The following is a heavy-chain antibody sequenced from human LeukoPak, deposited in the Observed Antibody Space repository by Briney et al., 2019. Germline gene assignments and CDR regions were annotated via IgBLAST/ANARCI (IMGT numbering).Heavy chain of an antibody. CDR2: ISGSGGST. J-gene: IGHJ4*02. D-gene: IGHD3-22*01. Sequence: GGSLRLSCAASGFTFDDYAMSWVRQAPGKGLEWVSAISGSGGSTYYADSVKGRFTISRDNSKNTLYLQMNSLRAEDTAVYYCAGYYYDSSDFDYWGQGTLVTVSS. V-gene: IGHV3-23*01. CDR3: AGYYYDSSDFDY. CDR1: GFTFDDYA.